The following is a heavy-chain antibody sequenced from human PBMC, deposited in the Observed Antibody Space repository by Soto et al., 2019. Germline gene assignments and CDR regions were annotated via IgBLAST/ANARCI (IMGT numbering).Heavy chain of an antibody. D-gene: IGHD3-10*01. CDR1: GGSISSGDYY. CDR3: ARVGSLLWFGEAHNWFDP. CDR2: IYYSGST. J-gene: IGHJ5*02. V-gene: IGHV4-30-4*01. Sequence: SETLSLTCTVSGGSISSGDYYWSWIRQPPGKGLEWIGYIYYSGSTYYNPSLKSRVTISVDTSKNQFSLKLSSVTAADTAVYYCARVGSLLWFGEAHNWFDPWGQGTLVTVSS.